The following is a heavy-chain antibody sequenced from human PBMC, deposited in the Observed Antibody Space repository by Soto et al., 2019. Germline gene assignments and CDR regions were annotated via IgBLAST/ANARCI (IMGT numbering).Heavy chain of an antibody. Sequence: SETLSLTCSVSGASISSYYWSWIRQPPGKGLEWLAYIYYSGSTSYNPSLKSRVSISLDTSMNQFSLKLSSVTAADTVVYYCARTYDDSGPNSGGYGFDIWGQGTMVT. D-gene: IGHD3-22*01. CDR2: IYYSGST. V-gene: IGHV4-59*01. CDR3: ARTYDDSGPNSGGYGFDI. CDR1: GASISSYY. J-gene: IGHJ3*02.